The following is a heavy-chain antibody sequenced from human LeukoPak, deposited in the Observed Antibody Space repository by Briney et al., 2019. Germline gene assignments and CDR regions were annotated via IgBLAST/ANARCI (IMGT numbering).Heavy chain of an antibody. D-gene: IGHD1-26*01. CDR3: ANGVGALDY. CDR1: GFTFSSYG. J-gene: IGHJ4*02. V-gene: IGHV3-30*18. Sequence: PGGSLRLSCAASGFTFSSYGMRWVRQAPGKGLEWVAVISYDGSNKYYADSVKGRFTISRDNSKNTLYLQMNSLRAEDTAVYYCANGVGALDYWGQGTLVTVSS. CDR2: ISYDGSNK.